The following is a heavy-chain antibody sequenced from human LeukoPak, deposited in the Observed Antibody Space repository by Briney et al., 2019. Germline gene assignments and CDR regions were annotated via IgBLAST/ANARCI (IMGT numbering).Heavy chain of an antibody. CDR1: GYTFTSYD. Sequence: GASVKVSCKASGYTFTSYDINWVRQAPGQGLEWMGWMNPNSGNTGYAQKFQGRVTMTRNTSISTAYMELSSLRSEDTAVYYCARARTRYSGSYGGAFDIWGQGTMVTVSS. CDR2: MNPNSGNT. D-gene: IGHD1-26*01. CDR3: ARARTRYSGSYGGAFDI. J-gene: IGHJ3*02. V-gene: IGHV1-8*01.